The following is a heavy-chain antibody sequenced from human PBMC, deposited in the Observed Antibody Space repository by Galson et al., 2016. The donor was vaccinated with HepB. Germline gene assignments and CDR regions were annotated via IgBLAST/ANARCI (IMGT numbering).Heavy chain of an antibody. J-gene: IGHJ6*02. CDR2: VNPHSGKT. CDR3: ARAPRVFVATFHYYGMDV. CDR1: GYTFNAHD. Sequence: SVKVSCKASGYTFNAHDINWVRQATGQGLEWIGWVNPHSGKTGYAQNFQGRVTMTTNTSINTAYMELTTLRSDDTAVYYCARAPRVFVATFHYYGMDVWGRGTTVSVSS. D-gene: IGHD5-12*01. V-gene: IGHV1-8*01.